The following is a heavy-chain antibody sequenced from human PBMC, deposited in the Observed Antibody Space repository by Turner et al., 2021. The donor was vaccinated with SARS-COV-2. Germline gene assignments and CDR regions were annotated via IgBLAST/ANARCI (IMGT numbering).Heavy chain of an antibody. J-gene: IGHJ4*02. V-gene: IGHV4-39*01. CDR2: MYYRGST. Sequence: QLQLQESGQGLVKHSETLPLTCTVPGGSISSSSYCWGWIRQPPGKGLEWIGSMYYRGSTYYNPSLKSRVTISVDTSKNQFSLKLSSVTAADTAVYYCARSRLSGVDDYWGQGTLVTVSS. CDR1: GGSISSSSYC. D-gene: IGHD3-3*01. CDR3: ARSRLSGVDDY.